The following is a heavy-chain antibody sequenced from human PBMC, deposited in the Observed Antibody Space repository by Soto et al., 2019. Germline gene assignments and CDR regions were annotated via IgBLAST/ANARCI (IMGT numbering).Heavy chain of an antibody. CDR1: GFTCSSYS. V-gene: IGHV3-48*01. CDR2: ISSSSSTI. CDR3: ARDPPPYYDILTGYHSPRDY. D-gene: IGHD3-9*01. J-gene: IGHJ4*02. Sequence: GGSLRLSCAASGFTCSSYSMNWGRQAPGKGLEWVSYISSSSSTIYYADSVKGRFTIARDNAKNSLYLQMNRLRAEDTAVYYCARDPPPYYDILTGYHSPRDYWGQGTLVTVS.